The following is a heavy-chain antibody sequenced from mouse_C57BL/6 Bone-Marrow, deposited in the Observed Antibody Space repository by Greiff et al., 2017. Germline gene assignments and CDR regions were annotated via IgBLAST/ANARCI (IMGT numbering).Heavy chain of an antibody. V-gene: IGHV5-6*02. CDR1: GFTFSSYG. D-gene: IGHD6-2*01. J-gene: IGHJ4*01. Sequence: EVKLVESGGDLVKPGGSLKLSCAASGFTFSSYGMSWVRQTPDQRLEWVATISSGGSYTYYPDSVKGRFTISRDNAKNTLYLQMSRLKTEDTAIYYSARRPILWAMDYWGQGTSVTVAS. CDR3: ARRPILWAMDY. CDR2: ISSGGSYT.